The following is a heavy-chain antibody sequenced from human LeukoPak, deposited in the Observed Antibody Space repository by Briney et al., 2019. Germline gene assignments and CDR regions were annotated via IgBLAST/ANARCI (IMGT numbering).Heavy chain of an antibody. CDR3: AKDGGSSSGWLKYYFDY. CDR1: GFTFSSYG. V-gene: IGHV3-33*06. D-gene: IGHD6-19*01. Sequence: PGGSLRLSCAASGFTFSSYGMHWVRQAPGKGLEWVAVIWYDGSNKYYAGSVKGRFTISRDNSKNTLYLQMNSLRAEDTAVYYCAKDGGSSSGWLKYYFDYWGQGTLVTVSS. CDR2: IWYDGSNK. J-gene: IGHJ4*02.